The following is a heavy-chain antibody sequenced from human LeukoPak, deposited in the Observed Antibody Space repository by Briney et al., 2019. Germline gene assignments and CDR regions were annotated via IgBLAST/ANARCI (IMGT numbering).Heavy chain of an antibody. CDR3: ARGSYYDSSGYYYGYYFDY. Sequence: SETLSLTCTVPGYSISSGYYWGWIRQPPGKGLEWIGSIYHSGSTYYNPSLKSRVTISVDTSKNQFSLKLSSVTAADTAVYYCARGSYYDSSGYYYGYYFDYWGQGTLVTVSS. J-gene: IGHJ4*02. CDR2: IYHSGST. V-gene: IGHV4-38-2*02. CDR1: GYSISSGYY. D-gene: IGHD3-22*01.